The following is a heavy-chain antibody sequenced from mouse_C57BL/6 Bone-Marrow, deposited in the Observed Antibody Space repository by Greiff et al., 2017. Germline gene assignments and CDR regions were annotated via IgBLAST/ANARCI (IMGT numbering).Heavy chain of an antibody. CDR1: GFNIKDYY. J-gene: IGHJ1*03. CDR2: IDPEDGDT. CDR3: IIYYYGSSYWDFDV. V-gene: IGHV14-1*01. D-gene: IGHD1-1*01. Sequence: EVQLQQSGAELVRPGASVKLSCTASGFNIKDYYMHWVKQRPEQGLEWIGRIDPEDGDTEYAPKFQGKATMTADTSSNTAYLQLSSLTSEDTAVDYCIIYYYGSSYWDFDVWGTGTTVTVSS.